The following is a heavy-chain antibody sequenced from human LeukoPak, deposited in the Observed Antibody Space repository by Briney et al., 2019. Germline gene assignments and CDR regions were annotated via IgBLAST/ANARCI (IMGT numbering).Heavy chain of an antibody. D-gene: IGHD6-19*01. CDR1: GFTFDDYA. Sequence: GGSLRLSCAASGFTFDDYAMHWVRQAPGKGLEWVSGISWNSGSIGYADSVKGRFTISRDNAKNSLYLQMNSLRAEDTAVYYCAKGPWLAYPYYFDYWGQGTLVTVSS. V-gene: IGHV3-9*01. J-gene: IGHJ4*02. CDR2: ISWNSGSI. CDR3: AKGPWLAYPYYFDY.